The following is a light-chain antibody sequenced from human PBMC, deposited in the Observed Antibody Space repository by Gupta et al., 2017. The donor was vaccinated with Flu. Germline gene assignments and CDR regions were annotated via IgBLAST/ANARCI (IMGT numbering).Light chain of an antibody. CDR3: LHLNNYPPT. J-gene: IGKJ5*01. CDR2: AAS. Sequence: PSFLSASVGDRVTVTCRASQGISSFLAWYQQKPGRAPKLLIYAASTLQSGVPSRFSGSGSGTDFTLTISRLQPEDFATYFCLHLNNYPPTFGQGTRLEIK. V-gene: IGKV1-9*01. CDR1: QGISSF.